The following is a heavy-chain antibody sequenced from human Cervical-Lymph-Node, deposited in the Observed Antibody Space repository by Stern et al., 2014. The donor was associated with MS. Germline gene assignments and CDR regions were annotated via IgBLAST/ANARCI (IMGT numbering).Heavy chain of an antibody. CDR2: GWHDGSNN. Sequence: MQLVESGGGVVQPGRSLRLSCAASGFIFRNSGMHWVRQAPGKGLEWVAVGWHDGSNNYYADSVKGRFTISRDNSNNMVDLQMNSLRVEDMGIYYCTRDPRGYCSGGSCYQGFFDSWGRGTLVTVSS. J-gene: IGHJ4*02. V-gene: IGHV3-33*01. CDR1: GFIFRNSG. D-gene: IGHD2-15*01. CDR3: TRDPRGYCSGGSCYQGFFDS.